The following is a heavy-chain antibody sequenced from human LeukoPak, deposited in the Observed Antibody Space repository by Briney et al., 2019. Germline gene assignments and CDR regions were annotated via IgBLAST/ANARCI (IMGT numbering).Heavy chain of an antibody. V-gene: IGHV1-2*02. CDR3: ARDRVVTPGYYYYYMDV. Sequence: ASVKVSCKASGYTFTGYYMHWVRQAPGQGLEWMGWINPNSGGTNYAQKFQGRVTMTRDTSISTAYMGLSRLRSDDTAVYYCARDRVVTPGYYYYYMDVWGKGTTVTVSS. CDR1: GYTFTGYY. J-gene: IGHJ6*03. D-gene: IGHD4-23*01. CDR2: INPNSGGT.